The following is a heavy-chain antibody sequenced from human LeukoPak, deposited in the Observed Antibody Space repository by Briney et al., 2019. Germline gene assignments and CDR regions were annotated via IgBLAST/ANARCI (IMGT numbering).Heavy chain of an antibody. Sequence: SETLSPTCTLSGGSISAYYWSWIRQPAGKGLEWIGRIYTSGSTNYNPSPKSRVTMSVDTSKNQFSLKVSSVTAADTDVYYCVGDYGGNLCHYWGQGTLVTVSS. J-gene: IGHJ4*02. CDR2: IYTSGST. D-gene: IGHD4-23*01. CDR1: GGSISAYY. V-gene: IGHV4-4*07. CDR3: VGDYGGNLCHY.